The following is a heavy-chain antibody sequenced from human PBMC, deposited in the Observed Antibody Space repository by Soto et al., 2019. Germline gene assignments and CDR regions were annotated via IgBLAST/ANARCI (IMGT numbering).Heavy chain of an antibody. J-gene: IGHJ4*02. V-gene: IGHV1-69*01. D-gene: IGHD3-16*01. CDR3: ASLAQADY. Sequence: CKASGGSISCCSIRWVRQATGQGLEWMGGIIPIFGTANYAQKFQGRVTITADESTSTAYMELSSLSSEDTAVYYCASLAQADYWGQGTLVTVSS. CDR2: IIPIFGTA. CDR1: GGSISCCS.